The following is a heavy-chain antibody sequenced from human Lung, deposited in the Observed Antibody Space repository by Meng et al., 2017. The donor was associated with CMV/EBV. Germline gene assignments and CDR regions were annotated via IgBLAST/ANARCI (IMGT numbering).Heavy chain of an antibody. CDR1: GFTFSSCS. Sequence: GESXKISCAASGFTFSSCSMNWVRQAPGKGLEWVSHISGSRTTIYHADSVKGRFTISRDNAKNSLYLQMNSLRPEDTAAYYCARGISTQYSGSFYDWFDPXGQGXLVTVSS. J-gene: IGHJ5*02. V-gene: IGHV3-48*04. D-gene: IGHD1-26*01. CDR3: ARGISTQYSGSFYDWFDP. CDR2: ISGSRTTI.